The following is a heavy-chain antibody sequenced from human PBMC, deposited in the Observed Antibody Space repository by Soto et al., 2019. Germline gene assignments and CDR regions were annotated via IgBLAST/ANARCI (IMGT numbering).Heavy chain of an antibody. D-gene: IGHD2-8*01. CDR3: ARDHCTNGVCYHVFDI. CDR1: GYTFTSYG. V-gene: IGHV1-18*01. CDR2: ISAYNGNT. Sequence: ASVKVSCKASGYTFTSYGISWVRQAPGQGLEWMGWISAYNGNTNYAQKLQGRVTMTTDTSTSTAYMELRSLRSDDTAVYYCARDHCTNGVCYHVFDIWGQGTMVTGSS. J-gene: IGHJ3*02.